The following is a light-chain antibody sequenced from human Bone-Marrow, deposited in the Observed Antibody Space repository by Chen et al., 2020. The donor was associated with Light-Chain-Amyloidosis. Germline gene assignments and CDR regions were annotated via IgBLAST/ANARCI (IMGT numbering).Light chain of an antibody. CDR2: RDT. CDR3: QSADSSGTYEVI. J-gene: IGLJ2*01. V-gene: IGLV3-25*03. Sequence: SYELPQPPSVSVSPGQTARITCSGDDLPTKYAYWYQHKPGQAPVLVIHRDTERPSGISERFSGSSSWTTATLTISGVQAEDEADYHCQSADSSGTYEVIFGGGTKLTVL. CDR1: DLPTKY.